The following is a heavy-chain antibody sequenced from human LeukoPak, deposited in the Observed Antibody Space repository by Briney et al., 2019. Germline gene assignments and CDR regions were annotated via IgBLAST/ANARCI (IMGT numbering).Heavy chain of an antibody. V-gene: IGHV6-1*01. Sequence: SQTLSLTCVISGDSVSSSRSAWNWLRQSPSRGLEWLGRTYYRSGWYNDYAVSVKSRITISPDTSKNQFSLQLNSLTPEDTAVYFCARVNSWTEEPDTGFDYWGQGTLVTVS. CDR1: GDSVSSSRSA. CDR2: TYYRSGWYN. CDR3: ARVNSWTEEPDTGFDY. J-gene: IGHJ4*02. D-gene: IGHD1-14*01.